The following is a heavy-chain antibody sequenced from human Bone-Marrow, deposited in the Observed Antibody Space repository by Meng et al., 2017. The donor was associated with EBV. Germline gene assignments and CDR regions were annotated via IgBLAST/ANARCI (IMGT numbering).Heavy chain of an antibody. J-gene: IGHJ4*02. CDR1: GFSLSTSGMG. V-gene: IGHV2-5*02. Sequence: TLQWPWPTVINPTQHPPLTCTFPGFSLSTSGMGVAWIRQPPGKALEWLALIYWDDETRYSPALKNRLTVTKDSSKNQVVFRMANLDPADTATYYCAHRRSDSGWFGYWGQGTLVTVSS. CDR3: AHRRSDSGWFGY. CDR2: IYWDDET. D-gene: IGHD6-19*01.